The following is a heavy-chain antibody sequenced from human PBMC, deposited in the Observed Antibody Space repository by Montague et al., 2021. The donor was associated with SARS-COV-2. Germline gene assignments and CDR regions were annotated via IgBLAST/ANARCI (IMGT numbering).Heavy chain of an antibody. V-gene: IGHV4-34*01. Sequence: SETLSLICAVYGGSFSGYYWSWIRRPPGKGLEWIGDINHSGSTNYNPSLKSRVSISVDTSKNQFSLKLSSVTAADTAVYYCARAIVDVTMMVVVMTGVEHYFDCWGQGTLVTVSS. CDR3: ARAIVDVTMMVVVMTGVEHYFDC. J-gene: IGHJ4*02. CDR2: INHSGST. CDR1: GGSFSGYY. D-gene: IGHD3-22*01.